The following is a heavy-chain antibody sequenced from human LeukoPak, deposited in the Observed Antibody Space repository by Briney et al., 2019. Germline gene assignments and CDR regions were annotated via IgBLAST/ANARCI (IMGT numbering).Heavy chain of an antibody. CDR3: ARVYTVTPYYYYMDV. J-gene: IGHJ6*03. CDR1: GGSISSGGYY. D-gene: IGHD4-11*01. Sequence: SQTLSLTCAVSGGSISSGGYYWSWIRQPPGKGLEWIGYIYYSGSTNYNPSLKSRVTISVDTSKNQFSLKLSSVTAADTAVYYCARVYTVTPYYYYMDVWGKGTTVTVSS. CDR2: IYYSGST. V-gene: IGHV4-61*08.